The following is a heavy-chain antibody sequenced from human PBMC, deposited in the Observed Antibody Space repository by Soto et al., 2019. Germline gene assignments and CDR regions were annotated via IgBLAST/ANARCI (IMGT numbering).Heavy chain of an antibody. V-gene: IGHV4-39*01. CDR2: IYYSGST. D-gene: IGHD6-19*01. Sequence: SETLSLTCTVSGGSISSSSYYWGWIRQPPGKGLEWIGSIYYSGSTYYNPSLKSRVTISVDTSKNQFSLKLSSVTAADTAVYYCARHVSPAAQRWGSGWNNWFDPWGQGTLVTVSS. J-gene: IGHJ5*02. CDR3: ARHVSPAAQRWGSGWNNWFDP. CDR1: GGSISSSSYY.